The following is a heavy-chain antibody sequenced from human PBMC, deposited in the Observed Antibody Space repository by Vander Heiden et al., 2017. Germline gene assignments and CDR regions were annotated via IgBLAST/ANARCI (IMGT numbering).Heavy chain of an antibody. CDR2: IISGGTT. J-gene: IGHJ1*01. V-gene: IGHV3-53*01. CDR1: GFTVRSNY. CDR3: ASKITSGI. Sequence: EVQLVLSGGGLNQRGGSLRPACTASGFTVRSNYMNWVRQDPGKGLEWVSVIISGGTTYYADSVKGRFTISRDDSKNTLYLQMNSLRTEDTAVYYCASKITSGIWGQGTLVTVSS. D-gene: IGHD6-25*01.